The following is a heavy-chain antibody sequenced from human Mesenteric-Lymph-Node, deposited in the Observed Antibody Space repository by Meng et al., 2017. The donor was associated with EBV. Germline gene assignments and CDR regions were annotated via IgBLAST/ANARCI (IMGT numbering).Heavy chain of an antibody. CDR1: GFKYDEYG. CDR3: STDTVLMPTNIGCGYFHL. J-gene: IGHJ2*01. V-gene: IGHV3-9*01. D-gene: IGHD4/OR15-4a*01. CDR2: TSWPGCSM. Sequence: LVQTGGAMIQAWTSLILSYAACGFKYDEYGMQRLRQAPGKGLECVSVTSWPGCSMGYGYSEEGPFPISRDNDKNFLSLQMNSLISKDTVLYYCSTDTVLMPTNIGCGYFHLWGRGTLVTVSS.